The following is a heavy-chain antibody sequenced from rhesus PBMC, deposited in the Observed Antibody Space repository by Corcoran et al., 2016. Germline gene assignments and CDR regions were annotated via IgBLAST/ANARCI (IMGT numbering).Heavy chain of an antibody. V-gene: IGHV4-165*01. D-gene: IGHD3-22*01. CDR3: ARHGVTRVRGWSGTNFDY. CDR1: GGSISSNY. Sequence: QVQLPESGPELVKPSETLSLPCAASGGSISSNYWSWLRQPPGTGLAWIGYIGGSSGSTNYNPSLKSRVTISTDTSKNQFSLKLSSVTAADTAVYYCARHGVTRVRGWSGTNFDYWGQGVLVTVSS. CDR2: IGGSSGST. J-gene: IGHJ4*01.